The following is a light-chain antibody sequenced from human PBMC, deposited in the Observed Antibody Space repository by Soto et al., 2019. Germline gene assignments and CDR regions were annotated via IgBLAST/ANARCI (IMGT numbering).Light chain of an antibody. J-gene: IGLJ2*01. CDR2: DVT. V-gene: IGLV2-14*01. CDR1: SSDVGGYND. CDR3: SSYTSSSTLV. Sequence: QSVLTQPASVSGSPGQSITISCTGTSSDVGGYNDVSWYQQHPGKAPKLMIYDVTNRPSGVSNRVSGSKSGNTASMTISGLQAEDEADYYCSSYTSSSTLVFGGGTKLTVL.